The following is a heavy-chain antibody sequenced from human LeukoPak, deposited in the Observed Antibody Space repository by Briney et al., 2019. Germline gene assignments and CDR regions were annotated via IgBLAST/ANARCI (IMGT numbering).Heavy chain of an antibody. V-gene: IGHV3-30-3*01. D-gene: IGHD6-13*01. Sequence: PGGSLRLSCAASGFIFRNYAMSWVRQAPGKGLEWVAVISYDGSNKYYADSVKGRFTISRDNSKNTLYLQMNSLRAEDTAVYYCARGTYSSSLDYWGQGTLVTVSS. J-gene: IGHJ4*02. CDR2: ISYDGSNK. CDR3: ARGTYSSSLDY. CDR1: GFIFRNYA.